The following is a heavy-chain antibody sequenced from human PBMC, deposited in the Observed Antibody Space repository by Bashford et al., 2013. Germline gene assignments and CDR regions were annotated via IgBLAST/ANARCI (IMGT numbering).Heavy chain of an antibody. CDR2: ISGHSGNI. CDR1: GYSFSSYG. J-gene: IGHJ4*02. CDR3: ARDLSLAVGEQGHEPFDY. D-gene: IGHD3-10*01. Sequence: ASVKVSCKASGYSFSSYGISWVRQAPGQAPEWMGWISGHSGNINYVQKFQGRVTMTTDTSTSTAYMELRSLKSDDTAVYYCARDLSLAVGEQGHEPFDYWGQGTLVTVSS. V-gene: IGHV1-18*01.